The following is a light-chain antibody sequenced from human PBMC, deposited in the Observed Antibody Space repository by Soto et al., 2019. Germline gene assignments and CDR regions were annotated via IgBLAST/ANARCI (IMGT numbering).Light chain of an antibody. CDR2: DVS. J-gene: IGLJ1*01. V-gene: IGLV2-11*01. Sequence: QSALTQPRSVSGSPGQSVAISCTGASSDLGGYDYVSWYQQHPGKAPKLMIYDVSKRPSGVPDRFSGSKSGNTASLTVSGLQAADEADYFCKSYAGSNTYVFGSGTKVTVL. CDR3: KSYAGSNTYV. CDR1: SSDLGGYDY.